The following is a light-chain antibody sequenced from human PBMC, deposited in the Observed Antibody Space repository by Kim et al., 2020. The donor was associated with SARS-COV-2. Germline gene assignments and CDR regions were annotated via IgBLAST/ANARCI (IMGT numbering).Light chain of an antibody. J-gene: IGKJ1*01. CDR2: WAS. V-gene: IGKV4-1*01. CDR1: QSVLYSSNNKNY. Sequence: DIVMTQSPDSLAVSLGERATINCKSSQSVLYSSNNKNYLAWYQQKPGQPPKLLIYWASTRESGVPDRFSGSGSGTDFTLTISSLQAEDVAVYYCQQYYSTPWTFGKGPRWISN. CDR3: QQYYSTPWT.